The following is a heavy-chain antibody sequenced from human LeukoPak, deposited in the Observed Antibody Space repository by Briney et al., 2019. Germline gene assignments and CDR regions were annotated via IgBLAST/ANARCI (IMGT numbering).Heavy chain of an antibody. CDR2: IYHNGRT. CDR3: ARVFRAAAVDY. CDR1: GGSISSYY. J-gene: IGHJ4*02. V-gene: IGHV4-59*01. Sequence: SETLSLTCTVSGGSISSYYWSGIRQPPGKGLDWIGFIYHNGRTDYNPSLKSRVTISADTSKNQFSLRLSSVTAADTAVYYCARVFRAAAVDYWGQGTLVTVSS. D-gene: IGHD6-13*01.